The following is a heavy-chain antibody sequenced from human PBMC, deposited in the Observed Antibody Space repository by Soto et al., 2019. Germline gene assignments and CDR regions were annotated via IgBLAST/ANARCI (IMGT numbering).Heavy chain of an antibody. CDR3: ARDESGSYYYFDY. J-gene: IGHJ4*02. CDR2: IIPIFGTA. Sequence: SVKVSCKASGGTFSSYAISWVRQAPGQGLEWMGGIIPIFGTANYAQKFQGRVTITADESTSTAYMELSSLRSEDTALYYCARDESGSYYYFDYWGQGTLVTVSS. CDR1: GGTFSSYA. V-gene: IGHV1-69*13. D-gene: IGHD1-26*01.